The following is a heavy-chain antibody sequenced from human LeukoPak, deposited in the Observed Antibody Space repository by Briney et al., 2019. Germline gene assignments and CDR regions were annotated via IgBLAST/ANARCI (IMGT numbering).Heavy chain of an antibody. D-gene: IGHD2-2*01. J-gene: IGHJ4*02. Sequence: GRSLRLSCAASGFTFRSNWMHWVRQAPGKGLVSLSHINSDGSSTNYADSVKGRFTISRDTAKNTLYLQMNSLRAEDTAVYYCARNDYANYYFDYWGQGTLVTVSS. CDR3: ARNDYANYYFDY. V-gene: IGHV3-74*01. CDR2: INSDGSST. CDR1: GFTFRSNW.